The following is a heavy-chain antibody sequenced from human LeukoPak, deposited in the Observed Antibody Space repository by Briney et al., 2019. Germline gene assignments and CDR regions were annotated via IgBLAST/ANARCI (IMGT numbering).Heavy chain of an antibody. V-gene: IGHV4-59*01. CDR1: GGSISSYY. J-gene: IGHJ5*02. D-gene: IGHD3-10*01. CDR3: ARDLTFMVRGVIGWFDP. Sequence: KTSETLSLTCTVSGGSISSYYWSWIRQPPGKGLEWIGYIYYSGSTNYNPSLKSRVTISVDTSKNQSSLKLSSVTAADTAVYYCARDLTFMVRGVIGWFDPWGQGTLVTVSS. CDR2: IYYSGST.